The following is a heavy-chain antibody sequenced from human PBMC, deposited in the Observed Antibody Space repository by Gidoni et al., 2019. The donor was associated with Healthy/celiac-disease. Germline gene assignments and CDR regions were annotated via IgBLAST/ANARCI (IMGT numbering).Heavy chain of an antibody. CDR2: ISWNSGSI. V-gene: IGHV3-9*01. Sequence: EVQLVESGGGSVQPGRSLRLSCAASGFTFDDYGLDWVRQAPGKGLEWVSGISWNSGSIGYADSVKGRFTISRDNAKSFLYLQMNSLRTEDTALYYCAKGQFRYYYLMDVWGQGTTVTVSS. CDR1: GFTFDDYG. J-gene: IGHJ6*02. CDR3: AKGQFRYYYLMDV.